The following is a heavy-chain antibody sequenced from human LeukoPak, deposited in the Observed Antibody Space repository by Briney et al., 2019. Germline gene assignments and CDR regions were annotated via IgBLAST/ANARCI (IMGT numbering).Heavy chain of an antibody. CDR1: GGSISSSSYY. CDR3: ARPRNTYEAGFFDY. V-gene: IGHV4-39*01. J-gene: IGHJ4*02. CDR2: FSYSGST. Sequence: SETLSLTCTVSGGSISSSSYYWGWIRQPPGKGLEWIGSFSYSGSTYYNPSLKSRVTISVDTSKNQFSLKLSSVTAADTAVYYCARPRNTYEAGFFDYWGQGTLVTVSS. D-gene: IGHD5-18*01.